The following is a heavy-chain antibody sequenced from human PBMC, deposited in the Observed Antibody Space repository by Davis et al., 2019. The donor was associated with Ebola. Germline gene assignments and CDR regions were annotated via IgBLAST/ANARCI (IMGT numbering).Heavy chain of an antibody. Sequence: SETLSLTCAVYGGSFSGFSWSWIRQPPGKGLEWIGEINHSGGTSYNPSLKSRVTISADTSKNQFSLNLASVTAADTAVYYCARGRGYYYDSSGYYYNYWGQGTLVTVSS. D-gene: IGHD3-22*01. J-gene: IGHJ4*02. V-gene: IGHV4-34*01. CDR1: GGSFSGFS. CDR2: INHSGGT. CDR3: ARGRGYYYDSSGYYYNY.